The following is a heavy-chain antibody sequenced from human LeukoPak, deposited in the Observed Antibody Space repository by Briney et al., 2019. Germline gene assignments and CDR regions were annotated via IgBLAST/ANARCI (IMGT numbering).Heavy chain of an antibody. J-gene: IGHJ6*02. CDR1: GGTFSSYA. CDR2: IIPIFGTA. CDR3: ARDRVVVLSLYYYYGMDV. V-gene: IGHV1-69*13. Sequence: GASVKVSCKASGGTFSSYAISWVRQAPGQGLEWMGGIIPIFGTANYAQKFQGRVTITADESTSTAYMELSSLRSEDTAVYYCARDRVVVLSLYYYYGMDVWGQGTTVTVSS. D-gene: IGHD3-22*01.